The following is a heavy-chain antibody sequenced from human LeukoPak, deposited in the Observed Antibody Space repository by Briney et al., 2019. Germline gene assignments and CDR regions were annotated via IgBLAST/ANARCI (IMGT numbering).Heavy chain of an antibody. D-gene: IGHD3-10*01. Sequence: SETLSLTCTVSGGSISTYYWSWIRQPPGEGLEWIGYIFYSGSTNYNPSLKSRVTISVDTSKNQFSLKLSSVTAADTAVYYCARDDGSGSYHSVYGMDVWGQGTTVTVSS. J-gene: IGHJ6*02. V-gene: IGHV4-59*01. CDR3: ARDDGSGSYHSVYGMDV. CDR1: GGSISTYY. CDR2: IFYSGST.